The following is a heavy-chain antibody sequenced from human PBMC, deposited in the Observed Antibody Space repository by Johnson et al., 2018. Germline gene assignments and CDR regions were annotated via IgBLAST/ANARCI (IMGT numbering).Heavy chain of an antibody. Sequence: VQLVESGGGLVQPGGSLRLSCAASEFTFSSYWMSWVRQAPGKGLEWVANIKQDGSEKYYVDSVKGRFTISRDNSKNTLYLQMGSLRAEDMAVYYCARDDNMDVWGKGTTVTVSS. J-gene: IGHJ6*03. CDR2: IKQDGSEK. CDR3: ARDDNMDV. V-gene: IGHV3-7*01. CDR1: EFTFSSYW.